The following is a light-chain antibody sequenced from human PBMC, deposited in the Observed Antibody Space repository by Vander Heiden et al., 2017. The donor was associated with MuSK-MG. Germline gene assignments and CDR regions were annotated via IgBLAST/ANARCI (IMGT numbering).Light chain of an antibody. Sequence: QSVLTQPPSVSWAPGQTFTISCTGNSSNIGGGYNVHWYQQPPGTAPKLLIYGNSNRPSGVPDRFSGSRSGTSASLAITGLQPEDEADYYCQSYDSSLSGPVVFGGGTKLTVL. V-gene: IGLV1-40*01. CDR2: GNS. J-gene: IGLJ2*01. CDR3: QSYDSSLSGPVV. CDR1: SSNIGGGYN.